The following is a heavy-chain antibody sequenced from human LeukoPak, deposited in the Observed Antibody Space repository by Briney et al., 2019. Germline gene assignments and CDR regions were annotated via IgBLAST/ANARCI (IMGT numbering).Heavy chain of an antibody. J-gene: IGHJ4*02. D-gene: IGHD3-10*01. CDR1: GFTFSGYW. CDR2: MNSDGSST. V-gene: IGHV3-74*01. CDR3: ARERSGSFDY. Sequence: GGSLRLSCAASGFTFSGYWMHWVRQAPGKGLVWVSGMNSDGSSTSYADSVKGRFTISRDNAKNTLHLQMNSLRGEDTAVYHCARERSGSFDYWGQGTLVTVSS.